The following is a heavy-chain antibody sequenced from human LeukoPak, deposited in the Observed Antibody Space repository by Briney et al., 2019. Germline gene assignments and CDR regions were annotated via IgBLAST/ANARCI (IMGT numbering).Heavy chain of an antibody. CDR2: MKEDGSVI. CDR1: GFTFDDYT. D-gene: IGHD6-19*01. Sequence: GGSLRLSCAASGFTFDDYTMSWVRQAPGKGLEWVAKMKEDGSVIHYVDSVRGRFSISRDNAKDSLYLQMNSLRVDDTAVYYCARGGAVAGRFDPWGQGTQVTVSS. CDR3: ARGGAVAGRFDP. V-gene: IGHV3-7*01. J-gene: IGHJ5*02.